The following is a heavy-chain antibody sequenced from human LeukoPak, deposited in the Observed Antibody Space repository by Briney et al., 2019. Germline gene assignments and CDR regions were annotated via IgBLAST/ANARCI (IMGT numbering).Heavy chain of an antibody. V-gene: IGHV4-39*07. D-gene: IGHD1-26*01. J-gene: IGHJ4*02. CDR3: ATTTILLGY. CDR1: GGSISSSSHY. CDR2: MYYRGST. Sequence: SETLSLTCTVSGGSISSSSHYWGWIRQPPGKGLEWIGSMYYRGSTYHNPSLKSRVTISVDTSKNQCSLKLSSVTAADTAVYYCATTTILLGYWGQGTLVTVSS.